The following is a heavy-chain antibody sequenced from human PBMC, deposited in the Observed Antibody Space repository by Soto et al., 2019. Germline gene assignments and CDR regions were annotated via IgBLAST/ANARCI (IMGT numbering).Heavy chain of an antibody. V-gene: IGHV5-51*01. D-gene: IGHD2-15*01. CDR3: ARVEDYSLHYSFPVTAF. J-gene: IGHJ6*02. Sequence: GESLKISGKGSGYSLTSYWICSVRKMPGKGLEWMGIIYPGDSDTRYSPSFQGQVTISADKSISTAYLQWSSLTAADTAIYYFARVEDYSLHYSFPVTAFWRHGTTVPVS. CDR1: GYSLTSYW. CDR2: IYPGDSDT.